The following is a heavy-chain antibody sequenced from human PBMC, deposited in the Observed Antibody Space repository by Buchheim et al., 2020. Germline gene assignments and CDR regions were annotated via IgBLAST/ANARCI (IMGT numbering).Heavy chain of an antibody. Sequence: QVQLQQWGAGLLKPSETLSLTCAVYGGSFSGYYWSWIRQPPGKGLEWIGEINHSGSTNYNPSLKSRVTISVDTSKNQCSLKLSSVTAADTAVYYCARHFSDFWSGYYTSIDYWGQGTL. CDR1: GGSFSGYY. V-gene: IGHV4-34*01. J-gene: IGHJ4*02. CDR2: INHSGST. CDR3: ARHFSDFWSGYYTSIDY. D-gene: IGHD3-3*01.